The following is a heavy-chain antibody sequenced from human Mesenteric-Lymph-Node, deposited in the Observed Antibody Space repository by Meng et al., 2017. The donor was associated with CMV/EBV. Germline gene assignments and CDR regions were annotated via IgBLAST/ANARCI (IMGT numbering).Heavy chain of an antibody. D-gene: IGHD1-26*01. J-gene: IGHJ2*01. CDR2: VYYSANT. V-gene: IGHV4-39*01. CDR3: ARHKWDYQWFFDL. CDR1: CDSISSRSDC. Sequence: TVSCDSISSRSDCWGWIRQPPGKGLEWIGSVYYSANTYYNPSLKSRVTISADTSKNQLSLQLTSVTAADTAVYFCARHKWDYQWFFDLWGRGTLVTVSS.